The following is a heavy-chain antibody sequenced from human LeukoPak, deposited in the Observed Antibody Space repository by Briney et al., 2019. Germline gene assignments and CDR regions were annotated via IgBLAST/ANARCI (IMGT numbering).Heavy chain of an antibody. V-gene: IGHV3-23*01. CDR1: GFTFSGYA. CDR3: AAQTRSAVAGTGDY. Sequence: PGGSLRLSCAASGFTFSGYAMSWVRQAPGKGLEWVSAISGSGGSTYYADSVKGRFTISRDNSKNTLYLQMNSLRAEDTAVYYCAAQTRSAVAGTGDYWGQGTLVTVSS. D-gene: IGHD6-19*01. CDR2: ISGSGGST. J-gene: IGHJ4*02.